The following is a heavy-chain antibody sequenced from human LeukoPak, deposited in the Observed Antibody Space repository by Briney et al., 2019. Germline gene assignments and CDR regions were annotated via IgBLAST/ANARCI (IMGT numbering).Heavy chain of an antibody. CDR2: IYYSGST. CDR3: ASAYGDYINWFDP. D-gene: IGHD4-17*01. CDR1: GGSISSGDYY. V-gene: IGHV4-30-4*01. Sequence: SETLSLTCTVSGGSISSGDYYWSWIRQPPGKGLEWIGYIYYSGSTYYNPSLKSRVTISVDTSKNQFSLKLSSVTAADTAVCYCASAYGDYINWFDPWGQGTLVTVSS. J-gene: IGHJ5*02.